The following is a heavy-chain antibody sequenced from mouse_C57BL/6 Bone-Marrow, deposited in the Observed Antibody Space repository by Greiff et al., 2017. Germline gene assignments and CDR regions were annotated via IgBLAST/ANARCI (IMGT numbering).Heavy chain of an antibody. J-gene: IGHJ4*01. CDR3: ASPHYYGSRYAMDY. CDR1: GYTFTSYW. V-gene: IGHV1-72*01. CDR2: IDPNSGGT. Sequence: QVQLQQPGAELVKPGASVKLSCKASGYTFTSYWMHWVKQRPGRGLGWIGRIDPNSGGTKYNEKFKSKATLTVDKPSSTAYMQLSSLTSEDTAVYYCASPHYYGSRYAMDYWGQGTSVTVSS. D-gene: IGHD1-1*01.